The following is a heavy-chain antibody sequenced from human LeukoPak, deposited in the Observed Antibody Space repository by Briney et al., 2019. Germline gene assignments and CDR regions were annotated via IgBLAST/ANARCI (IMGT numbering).Heavy chain of an antibody. D-gene: IGHD1-20*01. J-gene: IGHJ4*02. V-gene: IGHV3-23*01. CDR3: AKVKWKLIGYFDY. Sequence: GGSLRLSCAASGFTFSSYAMSWVRQAPGKGLEWVSVLTGDGGTYYADSVKGRFTNSRDDSKNTLFLQMSSLRAEDTAVYFCAKVKWKLIGYFDYWGQGTLVTVSS. CDR2: LTGDGGT. CDR1: GFTFSSYA.